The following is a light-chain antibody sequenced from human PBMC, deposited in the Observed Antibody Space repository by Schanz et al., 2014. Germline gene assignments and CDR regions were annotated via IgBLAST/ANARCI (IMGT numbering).Light chain of an antibody. CDR1: QSVSSTF. Sequence: ENVLTQSPGTLSLSPGERVTLSCRASQSVSSTFLAWYQQKPGQAPRLLIYGTSSRASGIPDRFSGSGSGTDFTLTISRLEPEDFAVYYCQQFGGSYTFGQGTKVELK. CDR3: QQFGGSYT. CDR2: GTS. J-gene: IGKJ2*01. V-gene: IGKV3-20*01.